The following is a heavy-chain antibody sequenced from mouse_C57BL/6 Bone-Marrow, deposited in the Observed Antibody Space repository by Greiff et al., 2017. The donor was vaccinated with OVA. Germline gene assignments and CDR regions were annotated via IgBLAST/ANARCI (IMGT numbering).Heavy chain of an antibody. J-gene: IGHJ2*01. Sequence: EVQGVESGGGLVKPGGSLKLSCAASGFTFSDYGMHWVRQAPEKGLEWVAYISSGSSTIYYADTVKGRFTISRDNAKNTLFLQMTSLRSEDTAMYYCARKVELGRGYFDYWGQGTTLTVSS. CDR3: ARKVELGRGYFDY. CDR2: ISSGSSTI. CDR1: GFTFSDYG. D-gene: IGHD4-1*01. V-gene: IGHV5-17*01.